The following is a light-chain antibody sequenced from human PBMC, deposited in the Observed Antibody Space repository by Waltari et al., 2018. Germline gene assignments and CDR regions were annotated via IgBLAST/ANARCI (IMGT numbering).Light chain of an antibody. Sequence: QSVLTQPPSASGTPGQRVTISCSGSSSNIGSTTVNWYQQLPGTAPKLLIYSNHQPPSGVPDRFSGSKSGTSASLAISGLQSEDEAHYYCAAWDDSLNGYVFGTGTKVTVL. CDR3: AAWDDSLNGYV. CDR2: SNH. CDR1: SSNIGSTT. V-gene: IGLV1-44*01. J-gene: IGLJ1*01.